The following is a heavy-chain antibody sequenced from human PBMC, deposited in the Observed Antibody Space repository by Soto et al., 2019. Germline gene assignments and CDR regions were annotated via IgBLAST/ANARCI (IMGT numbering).Heavy chain of an antibody. CDR1: GFPFSTYT. Sequence: GGSLRLSCAASGFPFSTYTRNWVRPAPGKGLEWVSGIGCCSGSGTYYADFVKGRFTISRDNSKNMVFLQMNGLRAEDTAVYYCAKDRQPDGIWTFDSWGQGTPVTVSS. CDR3: AKDRQPDGIWTFDS. CDR2: IGCCSGSGT. D-gene: IGHD3-9*01. V-gene: IGHV3-23*01. J-gene: IGHJ4*02.